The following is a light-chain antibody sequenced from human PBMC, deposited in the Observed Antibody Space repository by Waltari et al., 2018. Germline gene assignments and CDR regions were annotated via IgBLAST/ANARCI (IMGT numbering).Light chain of an antibody. CDR3: QTGGHGTWV. V-gene: IGLV4-69*01. J-gene: IGLJ3*02. CDR1: SGHSSNV. CDR2: VNSDGSH. Sequence: QLVLTQSPSASASLGASVKPTCTLSSGHSSNVIAWLQEQPGKGPRYLMKVNSDGSHSKGDGIPDRFSGSSSGAERYLTISSLQSEDKADYYCQTGGHGTWVFGGGTKLTVL.